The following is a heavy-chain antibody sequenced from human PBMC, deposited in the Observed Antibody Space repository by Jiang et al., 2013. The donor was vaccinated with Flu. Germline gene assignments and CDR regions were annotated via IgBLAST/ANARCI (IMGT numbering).Heavy chain of an antibody. CDR2: IYYSGST. V-gene: IGHV4-59*01. D-gene: IGHD4-11*01. Sequence: GGSINSYYWSWIRQPPGKGLEWIGYIYYSGSTNYNPSLKSRVTISVDTSKNEFSLKLSSVTAADTAVYYCARGTVTPLDYWGQGTLVTVSS. CDR3: ARGTVTPLDY. CDR1: GGSINSYY. J-gene: IGHJ4*02.